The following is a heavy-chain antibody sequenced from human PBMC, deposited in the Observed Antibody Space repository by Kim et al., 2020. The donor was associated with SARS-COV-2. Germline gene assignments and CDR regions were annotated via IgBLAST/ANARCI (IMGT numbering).Heavy chain of an antibody. D-gene: IGHD3-22*01. Sequence: GGSLRLSCAASGFNVSSNSMNWVRQAPGKGLEWVSVIYGGGSTYYADSVRGRFTISRDSSKNTVYLQMNSLRGEDTAVYFCTRVDYYDSSGYPSDYWGQGTLVTVSS. CDR3: TRVDYYDSSGYPSDY. CDR1: GFNVSSNS. CDR2: IYGGGST. V-gene: IGHV3-53*01. J-gene: IGHJ4*02.